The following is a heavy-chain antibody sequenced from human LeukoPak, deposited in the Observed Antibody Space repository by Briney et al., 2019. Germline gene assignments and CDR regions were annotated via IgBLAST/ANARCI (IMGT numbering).Heavy chain of an antibody. CDR3: ASPLDGDYEGRFDI. CDR1: GRSINNYY. V-gene: IGHV4-59*01. D-gene: IGHD4-17*01. J-gene: IGHJ3*02. Sequence: SETLSLTCTVSGRSINNYYWSWIRQPPGKGLEWIGYIYYSGSTNYNPSLRSRVTISVDTSKNQFSLKLSSVTAADTAVYYCASPLDGDYEGRFDIWGPGTMITVSS. CDR2: IYYSGST.